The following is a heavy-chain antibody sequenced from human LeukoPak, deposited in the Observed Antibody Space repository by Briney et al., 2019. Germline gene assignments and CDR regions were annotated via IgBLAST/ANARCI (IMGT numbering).Heavy chain of an antibody. V-gene: IGHV3-23*01. Sequence: GGSLRLSCAASGFTFSSYAMSWVRQAPGKGLEWVSAISGSGGSTYYADSVKGRFTISRDNSKNTLYLQMNSLRAEDTAVYYCAKTELDMATIPFLPGCWGQGTLVTVSA. CDR3: AKTELDMATIPFLPGC. CDR2: ISGSGGST. D-gene: IGHD5-24*01. CDR1: GFTFSSYA. J-gene: IGHJ4*02.